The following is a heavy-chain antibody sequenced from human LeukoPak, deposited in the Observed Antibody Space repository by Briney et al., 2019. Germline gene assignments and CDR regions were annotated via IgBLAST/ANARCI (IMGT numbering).Heavy chain of an antibody. Sequence: KPSETLSLTCTVSGNSISNMNFYWGWIRQSPGTGLEWIGSVYSSRSTSYNYNPSLKSRVTISVDTSKNQFSLKLSSVTAADTAVYYCARTSGPYYYDSSGPPPAQGFDYWGQGTLVTVSS. V-gene: IGHV4-39*01. D-gene: IGHD3-22*01. CDR2: VYSSRST. J-gene: IGHJ4*02. CDR1: GNSISNMNFY. CDR3: ARTSGPYYYDSSGPPPAQGFDY.